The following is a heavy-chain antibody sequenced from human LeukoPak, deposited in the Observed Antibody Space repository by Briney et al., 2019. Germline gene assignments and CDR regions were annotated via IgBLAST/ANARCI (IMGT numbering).Heavy chain of an antibody. D-gene: IGHD4-11*01. V-gene: IGHV3-33*01. CDR1: GFTFSSYG. J-gene: IGHJ4*02. CDR3: ATEILRGTTVTNFDY. CDR2: IWYDGSNK. Sequence: PGGSLRLSCAASGFTFSSYGMHWVRQAPGKGLEWVAVIWYDGSNKYYADSVKGRFTISRDNSKNTLYLQMNSLRAEDTAVYYCATEILRGTTVTNFDYWGQGTLVTVSS.